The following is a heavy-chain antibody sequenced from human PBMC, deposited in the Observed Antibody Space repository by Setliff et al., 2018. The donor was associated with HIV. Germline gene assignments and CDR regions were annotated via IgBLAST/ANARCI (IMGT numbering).Heavy chain of an antibody. Sequence: ASVKVSCKASGFTFTSSAVQWVRQARGQRLEWIGWIVVGSGNTNYAQKFQERVTITRDMSTSTAYMELSSLRSEDTAVYYCARDLDGIEAAGGTADFWGQGTLVTVSS. CDR2: IVVGSGNT. CDR3: ARDLDGIEAAGGTADF. J-gene: IGHJ4*02. CDR1: GFTFTSSA. D-gene: IGHD6-13*01. V-gene: IGHV1-58*01.